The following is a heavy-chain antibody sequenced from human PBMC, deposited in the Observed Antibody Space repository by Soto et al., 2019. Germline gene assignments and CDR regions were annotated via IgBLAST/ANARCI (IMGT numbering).Heavy chain of an antibody. V-gene: IGHV3-33*01. D-gene: IGHD2-2*01. CDR1: GFTFSSYG. CDR2: IWYDGSNK. Sequence: SLRLSCAASGFTFSSYGMHWVRQAPGKGLEWVAVIWYDGSNKYYADSVKGRFTISRDNSKNTLYLQMNSLRAEDTAVYYCARDHLVVPHRVIDYWGQGTLVTVSS. CDR3: ARDHLVVPHRVIDY. J-gene: IGHJ4*02.